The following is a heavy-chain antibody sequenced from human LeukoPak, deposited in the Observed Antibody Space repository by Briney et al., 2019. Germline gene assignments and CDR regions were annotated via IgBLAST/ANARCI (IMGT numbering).Heavy chain of an antibody. CDR2: IKGDGSHT. D-gene: IGHD3-9*01. J-gene: IGHJ5*01. CDR1: GFTFDDYA. Sequence: PGGSLRLSCAASGFTFDDYAMHWVRQAPGKGLVWVSRIKGDGSHTIYADSVKGRFTISRDNAKNTLYLQMKSLRAEDTAVYYCVRDWDHFDFDSRGLGTLVTVSS. CDR3: VRDWDHFDFDS. V-gene: IGHV3-74*01.